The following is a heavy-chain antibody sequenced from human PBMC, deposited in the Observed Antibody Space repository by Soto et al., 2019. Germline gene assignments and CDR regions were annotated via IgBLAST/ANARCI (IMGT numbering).Heavy chain of an antibody. Sequence: GGSLRLSCAASGFTFSSYAMHWVRQATGKGLEWVANIKEDGSQKYYVDSVKGRFTVSRDNAKNSLYLEMNNLRAEDTAVYYCARSLLGDWGQGALVTVSS. CDR2: IKEDGSQK. D-gene: IGHD3-16*01. V-gene: IGHV3-7*01. CDR1: GFTFSSYA. CDR3: ARSLLGD. J-gene: IGHJ4*02.